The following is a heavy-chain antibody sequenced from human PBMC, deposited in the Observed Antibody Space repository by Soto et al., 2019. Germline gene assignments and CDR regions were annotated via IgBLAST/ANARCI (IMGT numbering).Heavy chain of an antibody. CDR3: ARQGAPLSHYDY. CDR1: GGSISSSSYY. CDR2: IYYSGST. D-gene: IGHD1-26*01. Sequence: XETLSLTCTVSGGSISSSSYYWGWIRQPPGKGLEWIGSIYYSGSTYYNPSLKSRVTISVDTSKNQFSLKLSSVTAADTAVYYCARQGAPLSHYDYWGQGTLVTVSS. J-gene: IGHJ4*02. V-gene: IGHV4-39*01.